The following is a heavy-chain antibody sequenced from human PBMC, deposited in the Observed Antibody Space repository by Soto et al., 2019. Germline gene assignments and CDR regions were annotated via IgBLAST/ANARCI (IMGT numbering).Heavy chain of an antibody. CDR2: INAGNGNT. D-gene: IGHD6-19*01. CDR1: GYTFTSYA. V-gene: IGHV1-3*05. Sequence: QVQLVQSGAEEKKPGASVKVSCKASGYTFTSYAMHWVRQAPGQRLEWKGWINAGNGNTKYSQKFQGRVTITRDTAASTAYMELSSLRSEDTAVYYCARVSGWYHLAYWGQGTLVTVSS. CDR3: ARVSGWYHLAY. J-gene: IGHJ4*02.